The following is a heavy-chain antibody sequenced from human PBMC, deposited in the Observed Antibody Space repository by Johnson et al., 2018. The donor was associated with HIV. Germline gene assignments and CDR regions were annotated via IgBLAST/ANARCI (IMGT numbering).Heavy chain of an antibody. CDR1: GFTFSSYG. CDR3: AKAPDYYDSSPYAFDI. J-gene: IGHJ3*02. CDR2: ISYDGSNK. Sequence: QVQLVESGGGVVRPGGSLRLSCAASGFTFSSYGMHWVRQAPGKGLEWVAVISYDGSNKYYADSVKGRFTISRDNSKNSLYLQMNSLRAEDTALYYCAKAPDYYDSSPYAFDIWGQGTMVTVSS. V-gene: IGHV3-30*18. D-gene: IGHD3-22*01.